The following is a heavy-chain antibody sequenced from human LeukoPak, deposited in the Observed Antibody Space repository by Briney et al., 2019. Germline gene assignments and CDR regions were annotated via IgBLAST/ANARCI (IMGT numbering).Heavy chain of an antibody. J-gene: IGHJ4*02. D-gene: IGHD3-22*01. CDR2: ITGTDDET. V-gene: IGHV3-23*01. CDR3: AKGPLLGSGYHPDY. Sequence: GGSLSLSCAVSGFTLSSAALTWVRQAPGKGLKWVSTITGTDDETYYADSVKGRFTISRDYSKNTLHLQMVILRVEDTAIYYCAKGPLLGSGYHPDYWGQGTLVTVAS. CDR1: GFTLSSAA.